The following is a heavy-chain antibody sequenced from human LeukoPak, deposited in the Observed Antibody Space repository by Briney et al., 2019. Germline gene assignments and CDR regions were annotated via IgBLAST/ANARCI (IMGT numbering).Heavy chain of an antibody. D-gene: IGHD1-26*01. V-gene: IGHV4-39*07. Sequence: SETLSLTCTVSGGSISSSSYYWGWIRQPPGKGLEWIGSIYYSGSTYYNPSLKSRVTISVDTSKNQFSLKLSSVTAADTAVYYCARGRIAISGSYAYWGQGTLVTVSS. CDR3: ARGRIAISGSYAY. CDR1: GGSISSSSYY. CDR2: IYYSGST. J-gene: IGHJ4*02.